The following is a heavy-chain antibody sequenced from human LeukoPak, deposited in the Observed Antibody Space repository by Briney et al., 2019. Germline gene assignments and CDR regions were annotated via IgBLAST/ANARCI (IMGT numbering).Heavy chain of an antibody. V-gene: IGHV1-69*04. D-gene: IGHD4-17*01. CDR2: IIPILGIA. CDR3: ARAGATVTTHFDY. CDR1: GGTFSSYA. J-gene: IGHJ4*02. Sequence: SVKVSCKASGGTFSSYAISWVRQAPGQGLEWMGRIIPILGIANYAQKFQGRVTITADKSTSTAYMELSSLRSDDTAVYYCARAGATVTTHFDYWGQGTLVTVSS.